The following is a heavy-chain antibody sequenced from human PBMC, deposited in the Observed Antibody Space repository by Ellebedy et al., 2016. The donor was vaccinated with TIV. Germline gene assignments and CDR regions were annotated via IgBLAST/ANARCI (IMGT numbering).Heavy chain of an antibody. CDR3: ARKVPAPTTVPPNWYFEL. J-gene: IGHJ2*01. V-gene: IGHV3-21*01. CDR1: GFTFSSFG. D-gene: IGHD4-17*01. CDR2: ISGSSTYI. Sequence: PGGSLRLSCAGSGFTFSSFGMNRVRQAPGKGLEWVSSISGSSTYIYYADSVKGRFDISRDNAKNSLYLQMNSLRAEDTAVYYCARKVPAPTTVPPNWYFELWGRGTLVTVSS.